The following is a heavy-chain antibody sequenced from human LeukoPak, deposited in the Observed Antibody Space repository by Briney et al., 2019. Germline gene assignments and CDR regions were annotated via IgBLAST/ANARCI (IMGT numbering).Heavy chain of an antibody. CDR1: GFTFGSYG. Sequence: GGSLRLSCAASGFTFGSYGMHWVRQAPGKGLEWVAVISYDGSNKYYADSVKGRFTISRDNSKNTLYLQMNSLRAEDTAVYYCAKSLPADYFDYWGQGTLVTVSS. CDR2: ISYDGSNK. CDR3: AKSLPADYFDY. J-gene: IGHJ4*02. D-gene: IGHD2-15*01. V-gene: IGHV3-30*18.